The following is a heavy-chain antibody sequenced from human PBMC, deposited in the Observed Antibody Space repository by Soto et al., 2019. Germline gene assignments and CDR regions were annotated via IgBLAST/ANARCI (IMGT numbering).Heavy chain of an antibody. CDR2: IYPGDSDT. J-gene: IGHJ4*02. V-gene: IGHV5-51*01. CDR3: ARGRTIYYYDSSGQFDY. Sequence: GESLKISCKGSGYSFTSYWIGWVRQMPGKGLEWMGIIYPGDSDTRYSPSFQGQVTSSADKSISTAYLQWSSLKASDTAMYYCARGRTIYYYDSSGQFDYWGQGTLVTVSS. D-gene: IGHD3-22*01. CDR1: GYSFTSYW.